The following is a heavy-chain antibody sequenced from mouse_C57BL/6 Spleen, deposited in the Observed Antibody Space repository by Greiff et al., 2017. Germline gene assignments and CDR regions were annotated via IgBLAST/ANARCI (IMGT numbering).Heavy chain of an antibody. CDR2: IDPSDSYT. CDR1: GYTFTSYW. Sequence: VQLQQPGAELVKPGASVKLSCKASGYTFTSYWMQWVKQRPGQGLEWIGEIDPSDSYTNYNQKFKGKATLTADTSSSTAYMELSSLTAEDSAVYDCASGGRLEQDYAMDYWGQGTSVTVSS. J-gene: IGHJ4*01. V-gene: IGHV1-50*01. CDR3: ASGGRLEQDYAMDY. D-gene: IGHD4-1*01.